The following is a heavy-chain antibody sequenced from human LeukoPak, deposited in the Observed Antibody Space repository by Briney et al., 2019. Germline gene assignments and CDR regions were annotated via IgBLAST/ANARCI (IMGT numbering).Heavy chain of an antibody. D-gene: IGHD2-2*02. CDR3: ARGDVVVPAAIGHYYYFYYMDV. V-gene: IGHV1-69*05. CDR1: GGTFSSYA. CDR2: IIPIFGTA. J-gene: IGHJ6*03. Sequence: GASVTVSCKSSGGTFSSYAISWVRQAPGQGLEWMGGIIPIFGTADYAQKFQGRVTITTDESTSTAYMELSSLRSEDTAVYYCARGDVVVPAAIGHYYYFYYMDVWGKGTTVTVSS.